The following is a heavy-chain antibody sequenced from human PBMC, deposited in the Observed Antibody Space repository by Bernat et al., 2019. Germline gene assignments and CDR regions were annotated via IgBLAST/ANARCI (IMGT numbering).Heavy chain of an antibody. CDR1: GYTFTSYY. CDR2: INPSGGST. D-gene: IGHD3-22*01. CDR3: ATRGGDDSSGYPFDY. Sequence: QVQLVQSGAEVKKPGASVKVSCKASGYTFTSYYMHWVRQAPGQGLEWMGIINPSGGSTSYAQKFQSRVTMTRDTSTSTVYMELSSLRSEDTAVYYCATRGGDDSSGYPFDYWGQGTLVTVSS. J-gene: IGHJ4*02. V-gene: IGHV1-46*01.